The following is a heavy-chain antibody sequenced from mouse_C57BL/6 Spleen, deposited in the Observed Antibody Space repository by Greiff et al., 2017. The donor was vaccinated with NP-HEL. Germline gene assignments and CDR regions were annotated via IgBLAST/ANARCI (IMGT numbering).Heavy chain of an antibody. CDR3: ARRLTVVGAMDY. V-gene: IGHV1-55*01. J-gene: IGHJ4*01. CDR1: GYTFTSYW. D-gene: IGHD1-1*01. Sequence: QVQLQQPGAELVKPGASVKMSCKASGYTFTSYWITWVKQRPGQGLEWIGDIYPGSGSTNYNEKFKSKATLTVDTSSSTAYMQLSSLTSEDSAVYYCARRLTVVGAMDYWGQGTSVTVSS. CDR2: IYPGSGST.